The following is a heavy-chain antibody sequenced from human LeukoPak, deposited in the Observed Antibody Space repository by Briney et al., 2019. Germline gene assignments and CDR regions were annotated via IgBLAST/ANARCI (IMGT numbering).Heavy chain of an antibody. CDR2: INSNSGGT. J-gene: IGHJ4*02. CDR1: GYTFTGYY. D-gene: IGHD6-19*01. CDR3: AREGAVAGTGEYYFDE. Sequence: ASVKVSCRASGYTFTGYYMHWARQAPGQGLEWIGWINSNSGGTNYAQKSQGRDTMTRDTSISTAYMELSRLRSDDTAVYYCAREGAVAGTGEYYFDEWGQGTLVTVSS. V-gene: IGHV1-2*02.